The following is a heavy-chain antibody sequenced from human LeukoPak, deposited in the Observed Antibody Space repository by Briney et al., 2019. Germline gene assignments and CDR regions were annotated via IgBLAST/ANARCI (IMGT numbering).Heavy chain of an antibody. V-gene: IGHV4-59*01. J-gene: IGHJ3*02. CDR3: ARDFRGSVDAFDI. CDR2: IYYSGRT. Sequence: PSETLSLTCTVSGGSISDYYWNWMRQPPGKGLEWIGYIYYSGRTNYNPSLKSRVSISVETSKNQFSLKLSSVTAADTAVYYCARDFRGSVDAFDIWGQGTMVAVSS. CDR1: GGSISDYY.